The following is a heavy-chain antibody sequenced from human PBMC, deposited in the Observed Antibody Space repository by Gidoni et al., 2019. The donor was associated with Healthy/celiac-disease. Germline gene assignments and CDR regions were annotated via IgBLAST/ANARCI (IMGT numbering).Heavy chain of an antibody. CDR2: RKQEGSEK. Sequence: EVQLVESGGGLVQPGGSLRLSCAASGFTFSSYWMSWVRQAPGKGLEWVDNRKQEGSEKYYVDYVKGRFTISRDNAKNSLYLQMNSLRAEDTAVYYCARDSGDLWSGPLFGMDVWGQGTTVTVSS. D-gene: IGHD3-3*01. J-gene: IGHJ6*02. CDR1: GFTFSSYW. V-gene: IGHV3-7*01. CDR3: ARDSGDLWSGPLFGMDV.